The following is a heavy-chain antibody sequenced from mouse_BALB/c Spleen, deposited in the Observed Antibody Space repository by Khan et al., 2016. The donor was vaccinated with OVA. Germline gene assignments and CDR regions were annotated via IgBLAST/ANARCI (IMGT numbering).Heavy chain of an antibody. J-gene: IGHJ3*01. Sequence: EVQLQESGAELVKPGASVKLSCTASGFNIKDTYMHWVKQRPEQGLEWIGRIDPAHGYTKYDPKFQGKATITADTSSNTAYLQLSSLTSEDTAVYYCARDYWDVFAYWGQGTLVTVSA. CDR1: GFNIKDTY. V-gene: IGHV14-3*02. CDR2: IDPAHGYT. CDR3: ARDYWDVFAY. D-gene: IGHD4-1*01.